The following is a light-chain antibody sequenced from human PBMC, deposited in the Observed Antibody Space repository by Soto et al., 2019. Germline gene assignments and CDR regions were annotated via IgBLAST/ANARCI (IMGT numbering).Light chain of an antibody. Sequence: VLARSRGTLSLSPRESAALGWRASQSVSSSYLAWYQQEPGQAPRLLIYGASSRATGIQDRFSGSGSGTDFNLTISRLEPEDFAVYYCQQYGSSPWTFGQGTKVDIK. V-gene: IGKV3-20*01. CDR3: QQYGSSPWT. J-gene: IGKJ1*01. CDR1: QSVSSSY. CDR2: GAS.